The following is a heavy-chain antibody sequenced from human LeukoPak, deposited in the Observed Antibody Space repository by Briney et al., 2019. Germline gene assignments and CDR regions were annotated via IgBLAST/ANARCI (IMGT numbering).Heavy chain of an antibody. CDR3: AKVIGVVVRGYYYGMDV. CDR1: GFSFSSYA. V-gene: IGHV3-23*01. CDR2: ISASGATT. J-gene: IGHJ6*02. D-gene: IGHD2-15*01. Sequence: GGSLRLSCAASGFSFSSYAMSWVRQAPGKGLEWVSGISASGATTYYADSVKGRFTISRDNSKNTLYLQMNSLRAEDTAVYYCAKVIGVVVRGYYYGMDVWGQGTTVTVSS.